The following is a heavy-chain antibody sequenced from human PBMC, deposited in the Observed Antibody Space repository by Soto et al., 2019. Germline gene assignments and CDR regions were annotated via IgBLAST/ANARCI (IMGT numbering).Heavy chain of an antibody. CDR3: ARESGENWTYEAH. CDR1: GAYVSYFS. J-gene: IGHJ1*01. D-gene: IGHD1-7*01. Sequence: PSETLSLTCTVSGAYVSYFSWSWIRQPAGKGLEWIGRITVNGITQYTPSFRSRVTMSMDTSRNQFSLNLQSVTAADTALYYCARESGENWTYEAHWGQGTLVTVS. V-gene: IGHV4-4*07. CDR2: ITVNGIT.